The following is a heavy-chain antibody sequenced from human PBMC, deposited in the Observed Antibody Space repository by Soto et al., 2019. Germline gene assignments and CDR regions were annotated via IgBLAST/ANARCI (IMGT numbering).Heavy chain of an antibody. J-gene: IGHJ4*02. Sequence: PSETPSLACTVSGGSISSSTYYWGWIRQPPGKGLEWIGSVYYSGSTYYNPSLKSRVTISVDTSNNQFSLKLNSVTAADTAVYYCARHQYYYDSSGYTLDYWGQGTLVTVSS. CDR1: GGSISSSTYY. D-gene: IGHD3-22*01. CDR2: VYYSGST. CDR3: ARHQYYYDSSGYTLDY. V-gene: IGHV4-39*01.